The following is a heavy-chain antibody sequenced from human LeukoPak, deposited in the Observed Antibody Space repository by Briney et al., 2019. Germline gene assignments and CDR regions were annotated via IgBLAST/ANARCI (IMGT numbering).Heavy chain of an antibody. J-gene: IGHJ4*02. Sequence: PGGSLRLSCAASGFTFRRNWMHWVRQAPGKGLVWVSRINSDGSVTDYADSVKGRFTISIDNSKNTLYLQMNSLRAEDTAVYYCARRAGAYSHPYDYWGQGTLVTVSS. V-gene: IGHV3-74*01. D-gene: IGHD4/OR15-4a*01. CDR2: INSDGSVT. CDR1: GFTFRRNW. CDR3: ARRAGAYSHPYDY.